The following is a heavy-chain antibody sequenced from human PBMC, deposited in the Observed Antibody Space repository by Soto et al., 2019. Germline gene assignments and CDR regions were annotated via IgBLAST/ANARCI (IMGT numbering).Heavy chain of an antibody. CDR1: GFTFGSYA. Sequence: GGSLRLSCAVSGFTFGSYAMSWVRQTPGKGLEWVSLISTSGGNTYYADSVKGRFTISRDNSNKTLYLQMNSLRADDTAVYHCAKFRIYSAFRNALDFWGRGTVVTVSS. CDR2: ISTSGGNT. CDR3: AKFRIYSAFRNALDF. V-gene: IGHV3-23*01. D-gene: IGHD2-15*01. J-gene: IGHJ3*01.